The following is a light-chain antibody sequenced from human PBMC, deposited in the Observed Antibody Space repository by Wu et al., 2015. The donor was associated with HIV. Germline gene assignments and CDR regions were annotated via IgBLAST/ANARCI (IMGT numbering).Light chain of an antibody. CDR1: QSISVNY. V-gene: IGKV3-20*01. Sequence: EIVLTQSPGTLPLSPGERATLSCRASQSISVNYLAWYQQKPGQAPRLLIFGASSRATGIPDRFSGSGSGTDFTLTISRLEPEDFAVYYCQQYGSSPPWTFGLGTKVDI. J-gene: IGKJ1*01. CDR3: QQYGSSPPWT. CDR2: GAS.